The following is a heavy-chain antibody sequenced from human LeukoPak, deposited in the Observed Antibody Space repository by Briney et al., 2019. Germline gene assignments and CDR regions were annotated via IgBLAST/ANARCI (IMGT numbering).Heavy chain of an antibody. CDR3: ARGHHSGYDSRVDAFDI. J-gene: IGHJ3*02. D-gene: IGHD5-12*01. V-gene: IGHV3-7*03. Sequence: PGGSLRLSCAASGFTFSSYWMSWVRQAPGKGLEWVANIKQDGSEKYYVDSVKGRFTISRDNAKNSLYLQMNSLRAEDTAVYYCARGHHSGYDSRVDAFDIWGQGTMVTVSS. CDR2: IKQDGSEK. CDR1: GFTFSSYW.